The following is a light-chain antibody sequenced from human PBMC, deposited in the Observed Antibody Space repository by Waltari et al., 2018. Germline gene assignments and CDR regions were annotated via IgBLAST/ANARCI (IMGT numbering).Light chain of an antibody. CDR1: AFAKEY. V-gene: IGLV3-25*03. Sequence: SYELTQPTSVSVSPGQTARITCSGSAFAKEYAFWYQQKPGQAPVLVIYRDSERPSGIPERFSGSNSGTTVTLTISGVQAEDEADYYCQSADTRSSFWVFGGGTKLTVV. CDR2: RDS. CDR3: QSADTRSSFWV. J-gene: IGLJ3*02.